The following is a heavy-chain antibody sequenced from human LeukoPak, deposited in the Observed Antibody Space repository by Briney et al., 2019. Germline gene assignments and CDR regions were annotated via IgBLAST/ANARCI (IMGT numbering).Heavy chain of an antibody. Sequence: SETLSLTCTLSGGSVSDYYWSWIRQSPGKGLEWIGSIYYSGNSYYNPSLKSRVTISVDTSRNQFSLRLSSMTAADTAVYYCARRRMAAAGNYFDSWGQGTLVTVSS. J-gene: IGHJ4*02. D-gene: IGHD6-13*01. CDR1: GGSVSDYY. V-gene: IGHV4-59*04. CDR3: ARRRMAAAGNYFDS. CDR2: IYYSGNS.